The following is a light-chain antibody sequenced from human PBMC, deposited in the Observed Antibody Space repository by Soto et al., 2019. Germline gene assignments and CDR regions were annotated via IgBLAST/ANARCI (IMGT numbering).Light chain of an antibody. V-gene: IGLV2-8*01. CDR1: SSDVGGYDY. CDR2: EVD. CDR3: SSYAGSNIL. J-gene: IGLJ1*01. Sequence: QSVLTQPPSASGSPVQSVTISFTGTSSDVGGYDYVSWYQQHPGKAPKLMIYEVDKRPSGVPDRFSGSKSDNTASLTVSGLQTDDEADYYCSSYAGSNILFGTGTKV.